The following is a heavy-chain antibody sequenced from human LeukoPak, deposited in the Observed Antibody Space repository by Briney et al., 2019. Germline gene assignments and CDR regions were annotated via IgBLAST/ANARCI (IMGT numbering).Heavy chain of an antibody. Sequence: ASVKVSCKASGYTFTSYGISWVRQAPGQGLEWMGWISAYNGNTNYAQKLQGRVTMTTDTSTSTAYMELRSLRSDDTAVYYGARDQGEDYDFWSGYLDYFDYWGQGTLVTVSS. V-gene: IGHV1-18*01. D-gene: IGHD3-3*01. CDR3: ARDQGEDYDFWSGYLDYFDY. CDR1: GYTFTSYG. J-gene: IGHJ4*02. CDR2: ISAYNGNT.